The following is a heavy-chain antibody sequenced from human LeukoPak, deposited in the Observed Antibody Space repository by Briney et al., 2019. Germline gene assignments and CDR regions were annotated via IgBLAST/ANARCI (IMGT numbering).Heavy chain of an antibody. V-gene: IGHV3-11*01. J-gene: IGHJ4*02. CDR3: ARVDIVVVPAARVFDY. CDR2: ISSSGSTI. Sequence: GGSLRLSCAASGFTFSDYYMSWIRQAPGKGLEWVSYISSSGSTIYYADSVKGRFTISRDNAKNSLYLQMNSLRAEDTAVYYCARVDIVVVPAARVFDYWGQGTLVTVSS. D-gene: IGHD2-2*01. CDR1: GFTFSDYY.